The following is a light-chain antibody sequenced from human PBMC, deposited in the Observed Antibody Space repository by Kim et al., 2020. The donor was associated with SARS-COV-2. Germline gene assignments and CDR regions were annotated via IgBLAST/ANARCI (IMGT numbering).Light chain of an antibody. J-gene: IGKJ1*01. CDR1: QSISSW. Sequence: SASVGERVTITCRASQSISSWLAWYQQKPGKAPKLLIFMASNLERGAPSRFSGTGSGTEFTLTISSLQPDDFATYYCQQYKTYRTFGQGTKVDIK. CDR3: QQYKTYRT. CDR2: MAS. V-gene: IGKV1-5*03.